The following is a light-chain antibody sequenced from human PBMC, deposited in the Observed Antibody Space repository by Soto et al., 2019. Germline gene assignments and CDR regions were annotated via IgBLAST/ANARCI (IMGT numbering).Light chain of an antibody. V-gene: IGKV3-20*01. CDR1: QTISSNN. J-gene: IGKJ1*01. Sequence: EIVLTQSPGTLSVSPGERATLSCRASQTISSNNLAWYQQKPGQAPSLLIYGTSSRATGIPARFSCSGSETDITLTISRLEPEDSAIYYCQQYVSWTFGQGNKVEI. CDR2: GTS. CDR3: QQYVSWT.